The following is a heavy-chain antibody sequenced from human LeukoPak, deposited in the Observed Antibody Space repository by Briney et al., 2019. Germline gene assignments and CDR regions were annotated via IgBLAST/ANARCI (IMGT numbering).Heavy chain of an antibody. V-gene: IGHV3-30*18. D-gene: IGHD1-26*01. J-gene: IGHJ4*02. CDR3: AKDTPSPNSGFYHY. CDR1: GFTFSSSG. CDR2: ISHDGSNK. Sequence: GGSLRLSCAASGFTFSSSGMHWVLQAPGKGLEWVSTISHDGSNKYYGDSVKGRFTISRDNSKNTLYVQMNSLRAEDTAVYFCAKDTPSPNSGFYHYWGQGTLVTVSS.